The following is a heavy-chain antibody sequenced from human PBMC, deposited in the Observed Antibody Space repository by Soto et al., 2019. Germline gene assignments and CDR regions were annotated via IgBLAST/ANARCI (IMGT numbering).Heavy chain of an antibody. Sequence: SETLSITCIYAGGSISSYYWSLIRQPPGKGLEWIAYIYYSGSTNYNPSLKSRVTISVDTSKNQFSLKLSSVTAADTAVYYCARVKRLGEFTEPPDYWGQGTLVTVSS. CDR2: IYYSGST. V-gene: IGHV4-59*01. CDR1: GGSISSYY. CDR3: ARVKRLGEFTEPPDY. D-gene: IGHD3-16*01. J-gene: IGHJ4*02.